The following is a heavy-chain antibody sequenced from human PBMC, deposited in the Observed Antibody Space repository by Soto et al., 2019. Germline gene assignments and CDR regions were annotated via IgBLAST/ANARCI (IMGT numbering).Heavy chain of an antibody. D-gene: IGHD1-26*01. CDR1: GFTFSSYG. V-gene: IGHV3-33*01. CDR3: ARDFLGWSLEGIDS. Sequence: QVQLVESGGGVVQPGRSLRRSCAASGFTFSSYGMHWVRQAPGKGLEWVAVIWYDGSNNYYADSVKGRFTISRDNSKNTLYLQMNSLRAEDTAVYYCARDFLGWSLEGIDSWGQGPLVTVSS. J-gene: IGHJ4*02. CDR2: IWYDGSNN.